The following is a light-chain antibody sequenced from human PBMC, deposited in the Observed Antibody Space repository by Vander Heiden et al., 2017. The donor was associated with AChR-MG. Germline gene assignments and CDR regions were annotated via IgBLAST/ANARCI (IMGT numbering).Light chain of an antibody. CDR3: ATGDSSLNTMV. V-gene: IGLV1-51*02. CDR1: SSNIGKHY. J-gene: IGLJ2*01. Sequence: QSVLTQPPSVSAASGQKVTISCSGGSSNIGKHYVSWYQRGPGATPNLFIYVNNKRPSGIPDRCSGSKSGTSATLDTTGLQTGDEAEYYCATGDSSLNTMVFGGGTELTVL. CDR2: VNN.